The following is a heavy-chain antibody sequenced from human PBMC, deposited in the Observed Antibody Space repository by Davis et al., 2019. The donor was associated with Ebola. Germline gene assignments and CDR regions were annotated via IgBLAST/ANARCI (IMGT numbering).Heavy chain of an antibody. CDR1: GGSFSGYY. CDR3: ARGGPLAYVWGSYRLNWFDP. D-gene: IGHD3-16*02. J-gene: IGHJ5*02. V-gene: IGHV4-34*01. Sequence: SETLSLTCAVYGGSFSGYYWSWIRQPPGKGLEWIGEINHSGSTNYNPSLKSRVTISVDTSKNQFSLKLSSVTAADTAVYYCARGGPLAYVWGSYRLNWFDPWGQGTLVTVSS. CDR2: INHSGST.